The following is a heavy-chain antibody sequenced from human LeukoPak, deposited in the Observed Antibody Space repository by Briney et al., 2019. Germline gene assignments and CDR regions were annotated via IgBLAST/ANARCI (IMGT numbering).Heavy chain of an antibody. V-gene: IGHV1-18*04. Sequence: ASVKVSCKASGYTFTGYYMHWVRQAPGQGLEWMGWISAYNGNTNYAQKLQGRVTMTTDTSTSTAYMELRSLRSDDTAVYYCARDWGWLQFGRYFDYWGQGTLVTVSS. J-gene: IGHJ4*02. D-gene: IGHD5-24*01. CDR3: ARDWGWLQFGRYFDY. CDR2: ISAYNGNT. CDR1: GYTFTGYY.